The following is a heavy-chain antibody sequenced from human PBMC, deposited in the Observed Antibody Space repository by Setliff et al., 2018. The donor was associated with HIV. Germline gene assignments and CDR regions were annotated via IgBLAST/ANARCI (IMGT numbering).Heavy chain of an antibody. CDR3: ARVRVPSARGAFDI. D-gene: IGHD2-2*01. V-gene: IGHV4-31*03. J-gene: IGHJ3*02. CDR2: IYYSGST. Sequence: LSLPFPFSCGSISSGGYYWSWIRQHPGKGLEWICYIYYSGSTYYNPSLKSRVTISVDTSKNQFSLKLSSVTAADTAVYYCARVRVPSARGAFDIWGQGTMVTVSS. CDR1: CGSISSGGYY.